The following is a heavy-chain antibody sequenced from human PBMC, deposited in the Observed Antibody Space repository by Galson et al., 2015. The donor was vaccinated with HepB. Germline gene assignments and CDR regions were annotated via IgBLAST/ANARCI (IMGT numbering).Heavy chain of an antibody. V-gene: IGHV3-15*01. CDR3: TRCIAARPGAYYYYYYMDV. CDR2: IKSKTDGGTT. CDR1: GFTFSNAW. J-gene: IGHJ6*03. Sequence: SLRLSCAASGFTFSNAWMSWVRQAPGKGLEWVGRIKSKTDGGTTDYAAPVKGRFTISRDDSKDTLYLQMNSLKTEDTAVYYCTRCIAARPGAYYYYYYMDVWGKGTTVTVSS. D-gene: IGHD6-6*01.